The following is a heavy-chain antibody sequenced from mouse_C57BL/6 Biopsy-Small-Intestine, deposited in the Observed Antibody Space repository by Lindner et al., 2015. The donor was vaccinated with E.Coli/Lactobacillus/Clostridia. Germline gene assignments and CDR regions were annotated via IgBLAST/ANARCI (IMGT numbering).Heavy chain of an antibody. CDR2: IDPETGGT. Sequence: VQLQESGAELVRPGASVTLSCKASGYKFTDYEMHWVKQTPVHGLEWIGAIDPETGGTAYNQKFKGKAILTADKSSSTVYMELRSLTSEDSAVYYCTRSSYSNYFDYWGQGTTLTVSS. V-gene: IGHV1-15*01. D-gene: IGHD2-5*01. J-gene: IGHJ2*01. CDR1: GYKFTDYE. CDR3: TRSSYSNYFDY.